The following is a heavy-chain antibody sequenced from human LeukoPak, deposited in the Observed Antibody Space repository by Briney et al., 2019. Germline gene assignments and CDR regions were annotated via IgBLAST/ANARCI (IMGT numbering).Heavy chain of an antibody. D-gene: IGHD3-22*01. CDR2: INPNSGGT. J-gene: IGHJ4*02. Sequence: ASVKVSCKASGYTFTGYCMHWVRQAPGQGLEWMGWINPNSGGTNYAQKFQGRVTMTRDTSISTAYMELSRLRSDDTAVYYCASIYSSGYETDYWGQGTLVTVSS. CDR1: GYTFTGYC. V-gene: IGHV1-2*02. CDR3: ASIYSSGYETDY.